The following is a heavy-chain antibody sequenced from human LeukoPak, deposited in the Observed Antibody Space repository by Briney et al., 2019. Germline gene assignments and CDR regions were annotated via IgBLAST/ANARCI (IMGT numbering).Heavy chain of an antibody. CDR2: IYTSGST. Sequence: SETLSLTCTVSGGSISSYYWSWIRQPAGKGLEWIGRIYTSGSTNYNPSLKSRVTMSVDTSKNQSSLKLSSVTAADTAVYYCARDRPWEYYDSSGYVRSYYFDYWGQGTLVTVSS. D-gene: IGHD3-22*01. V-gene: IGHV4-4*07. CDR1: GGSISSYY. J-gene: IGHJ4*02. CDR3: ARDRPWEYYDSSGYVRSYYFDY.